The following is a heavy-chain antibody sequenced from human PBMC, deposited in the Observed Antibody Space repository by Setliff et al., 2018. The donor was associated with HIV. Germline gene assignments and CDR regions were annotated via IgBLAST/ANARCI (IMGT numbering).Heavy chain of an antibody. D-gene: IGHD2-21*02. CDR1: GFTFSSYW. V-gene: IGHV3-7*01. CDR3: AAPGDSGVSLDY. Sequence: PGGSLRLSCAASGFTFSSYWMSWVRQAPGKGLEWVAKIKQDGSEKYYVDSVKGRFTISRDNAKNSLYLQMNSLRAEDTAVYYCAAPGDSGVSLDYWGQGTLVTVSS. CDR2: IKQDGSEK. J-gene: IGHJ4*02.